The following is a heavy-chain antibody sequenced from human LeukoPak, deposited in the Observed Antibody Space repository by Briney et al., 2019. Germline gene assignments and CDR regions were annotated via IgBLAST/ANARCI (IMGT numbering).Heavy chain of an antibody. V-gene: IGHV3-30*02. CDR3: TKDSTYHYDSSAYYLFDY. Sequence: GGSLRLSCAASGFSFSSYAMHWVRQAPGKGLEWVAFIRFDGSDKYYADSVKGRFTISRDTSKNTLILQLNSLRAEDTAVYYCTKDSTYHYDSSAYYLFDYWGQGTLVTVSS. J-gene: IGHJ4*02. D-gene: IGHD3-22*01. CDR2: IRFDGSDK. CDR1: GFSFSSYA.